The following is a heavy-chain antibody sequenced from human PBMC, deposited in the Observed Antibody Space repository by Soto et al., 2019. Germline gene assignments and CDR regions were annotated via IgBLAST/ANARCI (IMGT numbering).Heavy chain of an antibody. CDR1: GFTFRIYA. V-gene: IGHV3-30-3*01. J-gene: IGHJ6*02. Sequence: QVQLVESGGGVVQPGRSLRLCCAASGFTFRIYAMHWVRQAPGKGLECVAVISYDGSNTFYRDSVKGRFTISRDNSKNTQYLQINSLRYEDTAVYYCARGDREDIAVVIGARPGEYGVDVWGQGTTVTVSS. CDR2: ISYDGSNT. CDR3: ARGDREDIAVVIGARPGEYGVDV. D-gene: IGHD2-15*01.